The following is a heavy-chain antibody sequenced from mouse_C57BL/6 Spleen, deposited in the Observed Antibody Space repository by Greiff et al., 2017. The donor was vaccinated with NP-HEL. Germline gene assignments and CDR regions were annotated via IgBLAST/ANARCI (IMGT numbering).Heavy chain of an antibody. CDR2: LNPTPFFP. J-gene: IGHJ4*01. CDR3: ARGGNSYAMDY. CDR1: FSPFPASH. V-gene: IGHV1-22*01. Sequence: EVQLQQSGPELVKPCSSFPLSFTSSFSPFPASHLPLVPPLPGPRLEWIGSLNPTPFFPCYNQTFKGTATLTVNKSSSTAYMELRSLTSEDSAVYYCARGGNSYAMDYWGQGTSVTVSS. D-gene: IGHD2-1*01.